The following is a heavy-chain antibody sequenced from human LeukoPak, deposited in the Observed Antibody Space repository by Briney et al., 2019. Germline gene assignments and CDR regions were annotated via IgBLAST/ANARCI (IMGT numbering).Heavy chain of an antibody. V-gene: IGHV4-4*07. CDR3: ARDRDYYDSSGLDY. Sequence: SETLSPTCTASGGSTSSNYWSWIRQPAATGLEWIGRIYTSGSTNYNPSLKSRVTMSVDTSKNQFSLKPSSVTAADTAVYYCARDRDYYDSSGLDYWGQGTLVTVSS. CDR2: IYTSGST. CDR1: GGSTSSNY. J-gene: IGHJ4*02. D-gene: IGHD3-22*01.